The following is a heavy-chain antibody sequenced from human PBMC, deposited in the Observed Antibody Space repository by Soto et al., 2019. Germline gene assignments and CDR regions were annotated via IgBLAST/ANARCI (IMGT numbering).Heavy chain of an antibody. Sequence: SETLSLTCTVSGGSISSYYWTWIRQAPEKGLEWIGYIYYTGLTSYNPSLESRLTISLDTSKNQFSLKLNSVTAADTAVYYCAREFDSYGSGGRVYYGLDVWGQGPTVTVSS. D-gene: IGHD3-10*01. V-gene: IGHV4-59*01. CDR1: GGSISSYY. CDR2: IYYTGLT. CDR3: AREFDSYGSGGRVYYGLDV. J-gene: IGHJ6*02.